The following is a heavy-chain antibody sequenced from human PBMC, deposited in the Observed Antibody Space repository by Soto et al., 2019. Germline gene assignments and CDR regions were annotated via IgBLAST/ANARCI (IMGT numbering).Heavy chain of an antibody. CDR1: GFTFSSYG. J-gene: IGHJ3*02. V-gene: IGHV3-30*18. D-gene: IGHD6-19*01. CDR3: AKGQQWLLRRDAFDI. Sequence: QVQLVESGGGVVQPGRSLRLSCAASGFTFSSYGMHWVRQAPGKGLEWVAVMSYDGSNKYYADSVKGRFTISRDNSKNTLSLQMNSLRAEDTAVYYCAKGQQWLLRRDAFDIWGQGTMVTVSS. CDR2: MSYDGSNK.